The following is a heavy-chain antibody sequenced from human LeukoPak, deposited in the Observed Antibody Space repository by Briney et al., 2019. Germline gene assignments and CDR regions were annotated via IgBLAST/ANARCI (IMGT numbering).Heavy chain of an antibody. D-gene: IGHD7-27*01. J-gene: IGHJ4*02. Sequence: ASVKVSCKASGYTFTSYAMRWVRQAPGQRLEWMGWINAGNGNTKYSQKFQGRVTITRDTSASTAYMELSSLRSEDTAVYYCARDSLNWGTVYWGQGTLVTVSS. CDR1: GYTFTSYA. CDR3: ARDSLNWGTVY. CDR2: INAGNGNT. V-gene: IGHV1-3*01.